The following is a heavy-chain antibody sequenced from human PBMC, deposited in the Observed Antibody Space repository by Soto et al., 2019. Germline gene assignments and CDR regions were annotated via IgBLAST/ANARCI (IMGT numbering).Heavy chain of an antibody. CDR2: ISGGVDST. V-gene: IGHV3-23*01. D-gene: IGHD6-13*01. J-gene: IGHJ6*02. CDR3: AVGRVAATPYHYYSGMDV. Sequence: GGSLRLSCAASGFTFNRYAFHWVRLAPGKGLEWVSAISGGVDSTFYADSVKGRFTISRDNSKNIQYLQMNNLRAEDTAISYCAVGRVAATPYHYYSGMDVWGQGTTVTVSS. CDR1: GFTFNRYA.